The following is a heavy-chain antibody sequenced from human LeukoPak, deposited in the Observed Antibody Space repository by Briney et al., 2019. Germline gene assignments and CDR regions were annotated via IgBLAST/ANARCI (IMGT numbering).Heavy chain of an antibody. CDR3: ARDRWGSSSHFDY. CDR2: MYNSGST. Sequence: PSETLSLTCIVSGGSISGYYWSWIRQPPGKGLEWIGYMYNSGSTNYNPSLKSRVTISVDTSNNQFSLKLSAVTAADTAVYYCARDRWGSSSHFDYWGQGTLVTVSS. CDR1: GGSISGYY. J-gene: IGHJ4*02. V-gene: IGHV4-59*01. D-gene: IGHD2-2*01.